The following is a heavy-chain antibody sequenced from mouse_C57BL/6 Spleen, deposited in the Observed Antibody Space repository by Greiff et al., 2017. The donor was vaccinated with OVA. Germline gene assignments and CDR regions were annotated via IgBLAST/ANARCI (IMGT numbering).Heavy chain of an antibody. D-gene: IGHD2-1*01. J-gene: IGHJ1*03. CDR1: GYTFTSYW. V-gene: IGHV1-72*01. Sequence: QVQLKQPGAELVKPGASVKLSCKASGYTFTSYWMHWVKQRPGRGLEWIGRIDPNSGGTKYNEKFKSKATLTVDKPSSTAYMQLSSLTSEDSAVYYCARSGGNYVSWYFDVWGTGTTVTVSS. CDR3: ARSGGNYVSWYFDV. CDR2: IDPNSGGT.